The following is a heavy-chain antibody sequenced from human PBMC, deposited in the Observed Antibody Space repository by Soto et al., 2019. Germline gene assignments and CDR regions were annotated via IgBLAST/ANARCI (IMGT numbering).Heavy chain of an antibody. Sequence: EVHLLESGGGLVQPGGSLRLSCAASGFTFSSYAMTWVRQAPGKGLEWVSTITSGGKTYYADSVKGRFTISRDDSKNTVYLQMNSLRAEDTGVYYCAVDFWTSSHLYGMGDWGQGTTVTVSS. D-gene: IGHD3-3*01. CDR2: ITSGGKT. CDR3: AVDFWTSSHLYGMGD. J-gene: IGHJ6*02. V-gene: IGHV3-23*01. CDR1: GFTFSSYA.